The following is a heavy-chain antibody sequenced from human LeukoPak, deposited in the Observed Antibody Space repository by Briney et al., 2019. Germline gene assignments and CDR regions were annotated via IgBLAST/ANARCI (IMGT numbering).Heavy chain of an antibody. Sequence: HPGGSLRLSCAASGFTVSRNYMNWVRQAPGKGLEWVSVLYSGGSTYYADSVKGRFTISRDISKNTLYLQMNSLRAEDTAIYYCAKYHRPGEEPPTYFVYWGQGTLVTVSS. CDR2: LYSGGST. CDR3: AKYHRPGEEPPTYFVY. J-gene: IGHJ4*02. CDR1: GFTVSRNY. V-gene: IGHV3-66*01. D-gene: IGHD3-10*01.